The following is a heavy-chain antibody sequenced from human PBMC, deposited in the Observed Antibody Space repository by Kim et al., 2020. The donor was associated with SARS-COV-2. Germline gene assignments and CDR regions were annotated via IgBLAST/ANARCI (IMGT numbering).Heavy chain of an antibody. CDR1: GFTFSSYG. V-gene: IGHV3-30*18. Sequence: GGSLRLSCAASGFTFSSYGMHWVRQAPGKGLEWVAVISYDGSNKYYADSVKGRFTISRDNSKNTLYLQMNSLRAEDTAVYYCAKGVYGDYVEDAFDIWGQGTMVTVSS. CDR2: ISYDGSNK. CDR3: AKGVYGDYVEDAFDI. J-gene: IGHJ3*02. D-gene: IGHD4-17*01.